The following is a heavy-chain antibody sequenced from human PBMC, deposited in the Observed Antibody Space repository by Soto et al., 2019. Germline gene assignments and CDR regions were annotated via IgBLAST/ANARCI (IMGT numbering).Heavy chain of an antibody. CDR3: ARLSYYYDSSGYYPDTYYFDY. J-gene: IGHJ4*02. CDR1: GGSISSYY. D-gene: IGHD3-22*01. Sequence: KTSETLSLTCAVSGGSISSYYWSWIRQPPGKGLEWIGYIYYSGSTNYNPSLKSRVTISVDTSKNQFSLKLSSVTAADTAVYYCARLSYYYDSSGYYPDTYYFDYWGQGTLVTVSS. CDR2: IYYSGST. V-gene: IGHV4-59*08.